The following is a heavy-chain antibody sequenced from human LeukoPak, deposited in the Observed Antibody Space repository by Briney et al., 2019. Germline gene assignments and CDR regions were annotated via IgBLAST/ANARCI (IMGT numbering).Heavy chain of an antibody. CDR1: GFTFSSYG. J-gene: IGHJ4*02. CDR2: ISYDGSNK. V-gene: IGHV3-30*18. Sequence: GGSLRLSCAASGFTFSSYGMHWVRQAPGKGLEWVAVISYDGSNKYYADSVKGRFTISRDNSKNTLYLQMNSLRAEDTAVYYCAKVVPPGIAAAPLGYWGQGTLVTVSS. CDR3: AKVVPPGIAAAPLGY. D-gene: IGHD6-13*01.